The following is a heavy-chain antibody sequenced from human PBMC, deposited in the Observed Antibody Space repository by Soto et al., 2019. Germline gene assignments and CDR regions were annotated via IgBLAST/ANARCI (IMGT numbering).Heavy chain of an antibody. V-gene: IGHV4-39*01. D-gene: IGHD3-16*02. CDR3: ATSLYDYIWGSDRPRCKFDS. Sequence: QLQLQESGPGLVKPSETLALPCTVSGGSISSSSYYWPWIRQPPGKALEWIGSIYYSGSTSYNPSPKVRATISIDTSNNQFSRMLSSVTAADSAVYYCATSLYDYIWGSDRPRCKFDSWGQGTLVTVSS. CDR2: IYYSGST. J-gene: IGHJ4*02. CDR1: GGSISSSSYY.